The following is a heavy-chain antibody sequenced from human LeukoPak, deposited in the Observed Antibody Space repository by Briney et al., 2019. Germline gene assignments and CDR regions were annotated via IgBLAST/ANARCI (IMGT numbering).Heavy chain of an antibody. Sequence: PGGSLRLSCAASGFTFSSYAMSWVRQAPGKGLEWVSAISGSGGSTYYADYVKGRFTISRDNAKNTLYLQMNSLRAEDTAVYYCAKGLGSSGYYYGLFDYWGQGTLVTVSS. J-gene: IGHJ4*02. V-gene: IGHV3-23*01. CDR3: AKGLGSSGYYYGLFDY. CDR1: GFTFSSYA. CDR2: ISGSGGST. D-gene: IGHD3-22*01.